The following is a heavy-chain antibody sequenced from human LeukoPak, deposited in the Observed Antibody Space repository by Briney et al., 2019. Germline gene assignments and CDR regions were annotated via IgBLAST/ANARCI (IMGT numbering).Heavy chain of an antibody. D-gene: IGHD2-15*01. Sequence: SETLSLTCTVSGASISRYFWNWIRQPPGKELEWIGYISSGGSTNYNPSLKSRVTISVDTSKTQFSLKLSSVTAADTAVYYCARQVHSISYSRYCSGGICYGPHFDYWGQGTLVTVSS. J-gene: IGHJ4*02. V-gene: IGHV4-59*08. CDR2: ISSGGST. CDR3: ARQVHSISYSRYCSGGICYGPHFDY. CDR1: GASISRYF.